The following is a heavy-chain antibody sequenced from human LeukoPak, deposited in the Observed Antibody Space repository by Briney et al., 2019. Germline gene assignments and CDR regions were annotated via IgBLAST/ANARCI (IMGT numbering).Heavy chain of an antibody. J-gene: IGHJ4*02. V-gene: IGHV3-33*08. Sequence: GGSLRLSCAASGFTFSSYAMSWVRQAPGKGLEWVAVIWYDGSNKYYADSVKGRFTISRDNSKNTLYLQMNSLRGEDTAVYYCARDNTALDYWGQGTLVTVSS. D-gene: IGHD5-18*01. CDR1: GFTFSSYA. CDR3: ARDNTALDY. CDR2: IWYDGSNK.